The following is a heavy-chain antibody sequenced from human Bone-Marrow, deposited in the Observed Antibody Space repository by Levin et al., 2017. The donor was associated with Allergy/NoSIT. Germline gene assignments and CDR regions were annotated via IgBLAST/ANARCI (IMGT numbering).Heavy chain of an antibody. CDR1: GGTFSSYA. J-gene: IGHJ6*03. Sequence: SVKVSCKASGGTFSSYAISWVRQAPGQGLEWMGGIIPIFGTANHAQKFQGRVTITADESTSTAYMELSSLRSEDTAVYYCARDRRAVGSGYYYMDVWGKGTTVTVSS. CDR2: IIPIFGTA. D-gene: IGHD1-1*01. V-gene: IGHV1-69*13. CDR3: ARDRRAVGSGYYYMDV.